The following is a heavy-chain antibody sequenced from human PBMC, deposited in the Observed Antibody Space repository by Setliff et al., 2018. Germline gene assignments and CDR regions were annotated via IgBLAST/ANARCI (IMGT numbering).Heavy chain of an antibody. CDR1: GGSISSGGYY. D-gene: IGHD6-13*01. J-gene: IGHJ6*03. Sequence: PSETLSLTCTVSGGSISSGGYYWSWIRQHPGKGLEWIGYIYYSGSTYYNPSLKSRVTISIDTSKNQFSLKLSSVTAADTAVYYCARTQGEQQLTHPYYYYYYMDVWGKGTTVTVSS. CDR2: IYYSGST. CDR3: ARTQGEQQLTHPYYYYYYMDV. V-gene: IGHV4-31*03.